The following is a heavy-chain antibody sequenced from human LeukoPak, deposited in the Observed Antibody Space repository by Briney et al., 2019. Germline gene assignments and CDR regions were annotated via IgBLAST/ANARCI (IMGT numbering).Heavy chain of an antibody. V-gene: IGHV3-74*01. CDR1: GFTFSTYW. Sequence: GGSLRLSCAASGFTFSTYWMHWVRQVPGKGLVWVSRINSDGSSTSYADSVKGRFTISRDNAKNTLYLQMNSLRAEDTAVYYCARVISGYTYDGLDHWGQGTLVTVSS. CDR3: ARVISGYTYDGLDH. J-gene: IGHJ4*02. CDR2: INSDGSST. D-gene: IGHD5-18*01.